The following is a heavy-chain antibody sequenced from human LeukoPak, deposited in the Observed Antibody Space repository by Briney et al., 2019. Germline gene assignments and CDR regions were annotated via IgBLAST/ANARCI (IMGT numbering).Heavy chain of an antibody. Sequence: PGGSLRLSCAASGFTFSSYSMNWVRQAPGKGLEWVSYISSSSSTIYYADSVKGRFTISRDNAKNSLYLQMNSLRAEDTAVYYCARDAFFRLAGQGEALDIWGQGTMVTVSS. CDR1: GFTFSSYS. J-gene: IGHJ3*02. D-gene: IGHD3-3*02. CDR2: ISSSSSTI. V-gene: IGHV3-48*04. CDR3: ARDAFFRLAGQGEALDI.